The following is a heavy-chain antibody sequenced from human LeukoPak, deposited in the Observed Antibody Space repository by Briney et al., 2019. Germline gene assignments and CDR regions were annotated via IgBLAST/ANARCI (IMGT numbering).Heavy chain of an antibody. CDR3: AKTPYYDFWSGYYTPAFDY. V-gene: IGHV3-48*01. D-gene: IGHD3-3*01. CDR1: GFTFSSYS. Sequence: GGSLRLSCAASGFTFSSYSMNWVRQAPGKGLEWVSYISSSSSTIYYADSVKGRFTISRDNAKNSLYLQMNSLRAEDTAVYYCAKTPYYDFWSGYYTPAFDYWGQGTLVTVSS. J-gene: IGHJ4*02. CDR2: ISSSSSTI.